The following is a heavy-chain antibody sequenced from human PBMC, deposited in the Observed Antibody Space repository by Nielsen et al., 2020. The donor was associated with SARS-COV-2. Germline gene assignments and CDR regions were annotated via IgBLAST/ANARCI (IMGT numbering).Heavy chain of an antibody. CDR2: IYYSGST. V-gene: IGHV4-31*03. D-gene: IGHD1-14*01. Sequence: SETLFLTCTVSGGSISSGGYYWSWIRQHPGKGLEWIGYIYYSGSTYYNPSLKSRVTISVDTSKNQFSLKLSSVTAADTAVYYCARVTELYYFDYWGQGTLVTVSS. CDR3: ARVTELYYFDY. CDR1: GGSISSGGYY. J-gene: IGHJ4*02.